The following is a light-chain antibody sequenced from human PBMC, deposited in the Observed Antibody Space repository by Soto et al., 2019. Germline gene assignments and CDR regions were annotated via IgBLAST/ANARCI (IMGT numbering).Light chain of an antibody. J-gene: IGKJ5*01. Sequence: DIGFTHSPDTLTLSPGERATLSCRPSQSVSSYLAWYQQKPGQAPRLLISDASNRAPGIPVRFSGSGFGTDFTLTISSLEAEDSAVYYCQLRSNWPSITFCQGTRLEI. CDR2: DAS. V-gene: IGKV3-11*01. CDR1: QSVSSY. CDR3: QLRSNWPSIT.